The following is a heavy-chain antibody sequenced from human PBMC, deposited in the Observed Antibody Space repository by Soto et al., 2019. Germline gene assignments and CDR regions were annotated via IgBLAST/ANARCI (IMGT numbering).Heavy chain of an antibody. D-gene: IGHD5-18*01. CDR1: GGTFSSYG. CDR2: IIPIFDRA. J-gene: IGHJ6*02. Sequence: SVKVSCKASGGTFSSYGISWVRQAPGQGLEWMGGIIPIFDRANYAQKFQGRVTITAGESTSTTYMELSSLRSEDTAVYYCARDRDSALVPGDYYYFGMDVWGQGTTVTVSS. CDR3: ARDRDSALVPGDYYYFGMDV. V-gene: IGHV1-69*13.